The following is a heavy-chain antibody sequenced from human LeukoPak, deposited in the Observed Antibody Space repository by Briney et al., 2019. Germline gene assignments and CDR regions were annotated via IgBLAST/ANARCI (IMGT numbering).Heavy chain of an antibody. V-gene: IGHV4-39*07. Sequence: SETLSLTCAVYGGSFSSYYWGWIRQPPGKGLEWIGSIYYSGSTYYNPSLKSRVTISVDTSKNQFSLKLSSVTAADTAVYYCAREGKLTGYFGGLGFNYWGQGILVTVSS. D-gene: IGHD6-19*01. CDR1: GGSFSSYY. CDR3: AREGKLTGYFGGLGFNY. CDR2: IYYSGST. J-gene: IGHJ4*02.